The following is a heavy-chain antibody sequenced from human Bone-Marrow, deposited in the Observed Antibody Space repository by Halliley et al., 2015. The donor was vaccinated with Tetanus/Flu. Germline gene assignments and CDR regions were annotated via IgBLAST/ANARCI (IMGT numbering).Heavy chain of an antibody. CDR3: ARVLTPYYDYADDTFDI. CDR1: GFTFSTYG. Sequence: SLRLSCVASGFTFSTYGMHWVRQAPGKGLEWVAVIWYDGSNKYYVDSVKGRFTISRDNSKSTLFLQMNSLRAEDTAVYYCARVLTPYYDYADDTFDIWGQGTKVTVSS. J-gene: IGHJ3*02. V-gene: IGHV3-33*01. CDR2: IWYDGSNK. D-gene: IGHD3-16*01.